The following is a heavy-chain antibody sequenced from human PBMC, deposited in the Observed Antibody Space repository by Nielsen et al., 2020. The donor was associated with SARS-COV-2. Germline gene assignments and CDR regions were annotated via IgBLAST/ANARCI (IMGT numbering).Heavy chain of an antibody. J-gene: IGHJ4*02. CDR1: GGSFTAYY. V-gene: IGHV4-34*01. Sequence: SETLSLTCAVYGGSFTAYYWSWIRQPPGKGLEWIGEINHSGDTNNNPSLRSRVTVSRDTSKNQFSLRLSSVTAADTAVYYCAGGFYDSRGYNLVYWGQGTLVTVSS. D-gene: IGHD3-22*01. CDR2: INHSGDT. CDR3: AGGFYDSRGYNLVY.